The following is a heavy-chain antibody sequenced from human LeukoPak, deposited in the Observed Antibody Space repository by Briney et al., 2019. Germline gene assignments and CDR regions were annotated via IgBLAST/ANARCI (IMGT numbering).Heavy chain of an antibody. Sequence: GGSLRLSCAASGFTFSDYYMSWIRQAPGKGLEWVSYISSSGSTIYYADSVKGRFTISRDNAKNSLYLQMNSLRAEDTAVYYCASGPVVVAATALDYWGQGTLVTVSS. CDR3: ASGPVVVAATALDY. CDR2: ISSSGSTI. D-gene: IGHD2-15*01. J-gene: IGHJ4*02. CDR1: GFTFSDYY. V-gene: IGHV3-11*01.